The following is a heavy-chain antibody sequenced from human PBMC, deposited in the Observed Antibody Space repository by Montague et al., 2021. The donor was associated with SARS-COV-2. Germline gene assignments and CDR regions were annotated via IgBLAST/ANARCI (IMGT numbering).Heavy chain of an antibody. Sequence: SLRLSCAASGFIFSDYYMTWIRQAPGKGLEWVSHISGSGSKTYYAESVKGRFTTSRDTANNSVNLQMKFLGAEDTAVYYCARDQGGYGTFDIWGQGTMVTVSS. V-gene: IGHV3-11*01. CDR2: ISGSGSKT. CDR3: ARDQGGYGTFDI. CDR1: GFIFSDYY. D-gene: IGHD5-12*01. J-gene: IGHJ3*02.